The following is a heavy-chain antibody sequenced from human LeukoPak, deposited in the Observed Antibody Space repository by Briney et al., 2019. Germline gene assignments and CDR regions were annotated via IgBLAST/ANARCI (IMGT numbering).Heavy chain of an antibody. CDR3: AGTGYSSRRWFDP. CDR2: IYTSGST. D-gene: IGHD6-13*01. CDR1: GGSISSGSYY. J-gene: IGHJ5*02. Sequence: SETLSLTCTVSGGSISSGSYYWSWIRQPAGKGLEWSGRIYTSGSTNYNPSLKSRVTISVDTSKNQFSLKLSSVTAADTAVYYCAGTGYSSRRWFDPWGQGTLVTVSS. V-gene: IGHV4-61*02.